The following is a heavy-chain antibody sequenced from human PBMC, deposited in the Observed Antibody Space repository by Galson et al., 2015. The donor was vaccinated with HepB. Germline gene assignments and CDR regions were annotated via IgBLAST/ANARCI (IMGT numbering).Heavy chain of an antibody. J-gene: IGHJ4*02. CDR3: ARRISSSWSPFDY. D-gene: IGHD6-13*01. CDR1: GGSISSSSYY. CDR2: IYYSGST. Sequence: TCTVSGGSISSSSYYWGWIRQPPGKGLEWIGSIYYSGSTYYNPSPKSRVTISVDTSKNQFSLKLSSVTAADTAVYYCARRISSSWSPFDYWGQGTLVTVSS. V-gene: IGHV4-39*01.